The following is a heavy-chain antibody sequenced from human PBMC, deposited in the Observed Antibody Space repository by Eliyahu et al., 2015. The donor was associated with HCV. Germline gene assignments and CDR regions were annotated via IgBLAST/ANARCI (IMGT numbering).Heavy chain of an antibody. CDR2: INHSGST. CDR3: AGGGIVGATRYWYFDL. V-gene: IGHV4-34*01. Sequence: TCAAYGGSFSGYYWSWIRQPPGKGLEWIGEINHSGSTNYNPSLKSRVTISVDTSKNQFSLKLSSVTAADTGVFFCAGGGIVGATRYWYFDLWGRGTLVTVSS. D-gene: IGHD1-26*01. J-gene: IGHJ2*01. CDR1: GGSFSGYY.